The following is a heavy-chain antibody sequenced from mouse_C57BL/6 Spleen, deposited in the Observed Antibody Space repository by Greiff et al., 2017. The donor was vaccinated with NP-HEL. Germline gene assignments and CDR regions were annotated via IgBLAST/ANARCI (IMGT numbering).Heavy chain of an antibody. Sequence: EVQLQQSGPELVKPGASVKISCKASGYSFTGYFMNWVKQSHGKSLEWIGRINPYNGDTFYNPKFKGKATLPVDKSSSTAHMVLLSLTSEDFAVYYCERWCYEYEGSNNAMDYWGQGTSVTVSS. J-gene: IGHJ4*01. D-gene: IGHD2-10*02. CDR1: GYSFTGYF. CDR2: INPYNGDT. V-gene: IGHV1-37*01. CDR3: ERWCYEYEGSNNAMDY.